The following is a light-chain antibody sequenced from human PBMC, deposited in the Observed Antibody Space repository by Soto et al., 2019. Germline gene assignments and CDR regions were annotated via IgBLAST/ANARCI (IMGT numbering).Light chain of an antibody. CDR1: SSNIGSNT. CDR2: SNN. V-gene: IGLV1-44*01. Sequence: QSVLTQPPSASGTPGQRVTISCSGSSSNIGSNTVNWYQQLPGTAPKLPIYSNNQRPSGVPDRFSGSKSGTSASLAISGLQSEDDADYYCAAWDDSLNGVVFGGGTKLTVL. CDR3: AAWDDSLNGVV. J-gene: IGLJ2*01.